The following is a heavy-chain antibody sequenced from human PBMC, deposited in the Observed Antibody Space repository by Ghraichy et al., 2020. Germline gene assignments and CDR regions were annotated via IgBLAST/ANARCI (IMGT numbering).Heavy chain of an antibody. D-gene: IGHD6-13*01. Sequence: GGSLRLSCAASGFTFSNAWMSWVRQAPGKGLEWVGRIKSKTDGGTTDYAAPVKGRFTISRDDSKNTLYLQMNSLKTEDTAVYYCTTGVAAAGDYYGMDVWGQGTTVTVSS. CDR1: GFTFSNAW. CDR3: TTGVAAAGDYYGMDV. J-gene: IGHJ6*02. CDR2: IKSKTDGGTT. V-gene: IGHV3-15*01.